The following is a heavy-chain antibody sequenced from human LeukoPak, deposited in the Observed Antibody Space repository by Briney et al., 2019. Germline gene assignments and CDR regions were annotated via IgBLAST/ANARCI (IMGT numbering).Heavy chain of an antibody. D-gene: IGHD2-2*02. CDR3: ARERGSCSSANCYTSDAFDI. Sequence: ASVKVSCKASGYTFTNYDINWVRQATGQGLEWMGWMNPNSGNTGYAQKFQGRVTITRDTSISTAYMELSRLRSDDTAVYYCARERGSCSSANCYTSDAFDIWGQGTMVTVSS. CDR1: GYTFTNYD. J-gene: IGHJ3*02. CDR2: MNPNSGNT. V-gene: IGHV1-8*03.